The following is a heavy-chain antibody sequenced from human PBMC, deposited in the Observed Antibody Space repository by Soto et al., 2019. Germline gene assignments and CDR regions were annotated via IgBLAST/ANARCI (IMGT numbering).Heavy chain of an antibody. Sequence: EVQLLESGGGLVQPGGSLRLSCAASGSTFSTYAMNWVRQAPGKGLEWVSVISGSGGTAYYADSVKGRFTTCRDNSRNTLYLQMNSVRAEDTAVYYCAKDRDSSTKVLDYWGQGTLVTVSS. CDR3: AKDRDSSTKVLDY. CDR2: ISGSGGTA. D-gene: IGHD6-13*01. CDR1: GSTFSTYA. J-gene: IGHJ4*02. V-gene: IGHV3-23*01.